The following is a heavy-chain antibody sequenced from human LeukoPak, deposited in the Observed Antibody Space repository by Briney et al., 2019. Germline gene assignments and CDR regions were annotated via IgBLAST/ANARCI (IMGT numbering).Heavy chain of an antibody. D-gene: IGHD1-26*01. CDR3: AREASGNYYVFDS. J-gene: IGHJ4*02. CDR1: GFSFSNYF. V-gene: IGHV3-11*04. CDR2: ITNSGRPT. Sequence: GGSLGLSCEASGFSFSNYFISWIRQAPGKGLEWVSYITNSGRPTNYADAVKGRFTISRDNTEKSVYLEMTDLRPEDTAVYYCAREASGNYYVFDSWGQGTLVTVSS.